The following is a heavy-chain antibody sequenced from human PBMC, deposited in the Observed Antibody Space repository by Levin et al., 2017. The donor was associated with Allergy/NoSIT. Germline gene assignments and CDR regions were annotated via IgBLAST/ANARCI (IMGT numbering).Heavy chain of an antibody. CDR1: GGSISSYY. CDR3: AREPTIFGVVITNWFDP. Sequence: GSLRLSCTVSGGSISSYYWSWIRQPAGKGLEWIGRIYTSGSTNYNPSLKSRVTMAVDTSKNQFSLKLSSVTAADTAVYYCAREPTIFGVVITNWFDPWGQGTLVTVSS. J-gene: IGHJ5*02. CDR2: IYTSGST. D-gene: IGHD3-3*01. V-gene: IGHV4-4*07.